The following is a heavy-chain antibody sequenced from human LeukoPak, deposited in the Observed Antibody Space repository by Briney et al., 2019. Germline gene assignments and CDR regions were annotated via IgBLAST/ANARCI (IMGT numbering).Heavy chain of an antibody. CDR3: AKDRGVVVAAIDY. CDR1: GFTFSSYG. J-gene: IGHJ4*02. CDR2: IWYDGSNK. V-gene: IGHV3-33*06. Sequence: PGGSLRLSCAASGFTFSSYGMHWVRQAPGKGLEWVAVIWYDGSNKYYADSVKGRFTISRDNSKNTLYLQMNSLRAEDTAVYYCAKDRGVVVAAIDYWGQGTLVTVPS. D-gene: IGHD2-15*01.